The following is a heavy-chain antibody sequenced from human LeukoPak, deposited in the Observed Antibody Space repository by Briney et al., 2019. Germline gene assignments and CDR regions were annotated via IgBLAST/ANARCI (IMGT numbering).Heavy chain of an antibody. CDR3: TTIVPDVIATLTFAY. CDR1: GFTFGGYS. V-gene: IGHV3-48*01. J-gene: IGHJ4*02. D-gene: IGHD2-15*01. CDR2: ISSSASII. Sequence: GGSLTLSCTTSGFTFGGYSMNWVRQAPGKGLEWVSYISSSASIIYYADSVKGRFTISRDNPKNTLYLQMNSLRAEDSAVYYCTTIVPDVIATLTFAYWGQGTLVTVSS.